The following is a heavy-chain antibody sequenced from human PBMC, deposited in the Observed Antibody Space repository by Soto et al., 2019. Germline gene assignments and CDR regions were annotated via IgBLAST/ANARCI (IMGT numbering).Heavy chain of an antibody. CDR1: GLSLSTSGVA. CDR3: THVRGGTLVDY. Sequence: QITLKESGPTLVKPTQTLTLTCTFSGLSLSTSGVAVGWIRQPPGKALEWLAVIYWDDDKRYSPSLKSRLTITKDTSKNLVVLTMTNMDPVDTATYYCTHVRGGTLVDYWGQGTLVTVSS. CDR2: IYWDDDK. D-gene: IGHD3-16*01. V-gene: IGHV2-5*02. J-gene: IGHJ4*02.